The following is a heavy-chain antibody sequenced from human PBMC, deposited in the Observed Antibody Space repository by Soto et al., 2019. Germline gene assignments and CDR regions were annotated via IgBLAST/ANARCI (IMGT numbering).Heavy chain of an antibody. D-gene: IGHD3-22*01. CDR1: GYRFTNYW. V-gene: IGHV5-51*01. CDR3: ARTAYYYDSSGTRGAFDI. Sequence: PGESLKISCKGSGYRFTNYWIGWVRQMPGKDLEWMGIIYPGDSDTRYSPSFQGQVTISADKSINTAYLQWSSLKASDTAMCYCARTAYYYDSSGTRGAFDIWGQGTMVTVSS. J-gene: IGHJ3*02. CDR2: IYPGDSDT.